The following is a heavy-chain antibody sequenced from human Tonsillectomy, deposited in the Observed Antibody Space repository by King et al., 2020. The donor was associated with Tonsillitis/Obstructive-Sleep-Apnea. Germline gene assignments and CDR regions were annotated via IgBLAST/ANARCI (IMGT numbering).Heavy chain of an antibody. D-gene: IGHD4-11*01. Sequence: QLVQSGAEVKKPGASVKVSCKASGFTFTNYGITWVRQAPGQGLEWLGWISGYNGNTNYAQKYQGRVTVTTDRSTSTAYMELRSLRSDDSAVFYCVRGYGGLQSLDSWGQGSLVTVSS. CDR1: GFTFTNYG. CDR3: VRGYGGLQSLDS. J-gene: IGHJ4*02. V-gene: IGHV1-18*01. CDR2: ISGYNGNT.